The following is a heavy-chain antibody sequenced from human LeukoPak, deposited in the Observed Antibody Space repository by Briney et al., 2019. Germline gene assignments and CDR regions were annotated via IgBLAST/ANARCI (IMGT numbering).Heavy chain of an antibody. CDR3: ARDYIVVVPAAIEGGPGSRRGRYYYYYGMDV. CDR2: INSDGSST. V-gene: IGHV3-74*01. Sequence: PGGSLRLSCAASGFTFSSYWMHWVRQAPGKGLVWVSRINSDGSSTSYADSVKGRFTISRDNAKNTLYLQMNSLRAEDTAVYYCARDYIVVVPAAIEGGPGSRRGRYYYYYGMDVWGKGTTATVSS. J-gene: IGHJ6*04. CDR1: GFTFSSYW. D-gene: IGHD2-2*01.